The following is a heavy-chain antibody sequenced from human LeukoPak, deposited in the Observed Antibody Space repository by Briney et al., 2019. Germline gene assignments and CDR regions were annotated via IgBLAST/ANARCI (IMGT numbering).Heavy chain of an antibody. Sequence: GGSLRLSCAASGFTFSSYAMHWVRQAPGKGLEWVAVISYDGSNKYYADSVKGRFTISRDNSKNTLYLQMNSPRAEDTAVYYCARETYYDFWSGYYTGPRGYGMDVWGQGTTVTVSS. CDR1: GFTFSSYA. J-gene: IGHJ6*02. CDR3: ARETYYDFWSGYYTGPRGYGMDV. D-gene: IGHD3-3*01. V-gene: IGHV3-30-3*01. CDR2: ISYDGSNK.